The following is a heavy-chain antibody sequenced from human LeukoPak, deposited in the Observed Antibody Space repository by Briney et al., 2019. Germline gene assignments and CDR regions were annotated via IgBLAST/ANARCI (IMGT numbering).Heavy chain of an antibody. D-gene: IGHD6-13*01. J-gene: IGHJ5*02. Sequence: SETLSLTCTVSGGSISSYYWSWIRQPAGKGLEWIGRIYTSGSTNYNPSLKSRVTMSVDTSKNQFSLKLSSVTAADTAVYYRARDGRRAAGRGYHSNWFDPWGQGTLVTVSS. CDR1: GGSISSYY. CDR3: ARDGRRAAGRGYHSNWFDP. CDR2: IYTSGST. V-gene: IGHV4-4*07.